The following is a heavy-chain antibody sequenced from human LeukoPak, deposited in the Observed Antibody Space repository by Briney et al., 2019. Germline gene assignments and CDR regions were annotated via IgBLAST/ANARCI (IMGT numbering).Heavy chain of an antibody. CDR2: ISSSSSPI. J-gene: IGHJ4*02. CDR1: GFTFSSYC. CDR3: VRERYHGSGAPKYDY. V-gene: IGHV3-21*01. Sequence: GGSLRLSCAASGFTFSSYCMTWVRQAPGKGLEWVSSISSSSSPIYYADSVKGRFTISRDNAKNSLYLQMNSLTVEDTAVYYCVRERYHGSGAPKYDYWGQGTLVTVSS. D-gene: IGHD3-10*01.